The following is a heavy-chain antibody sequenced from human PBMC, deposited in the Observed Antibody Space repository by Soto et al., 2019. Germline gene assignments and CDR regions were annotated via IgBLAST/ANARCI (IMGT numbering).Heavy chain of an antibody. D-gene: IGHD3-10*01. CDR2: IYHSGST. J-gene: IGHJ6*02. V-gene: IGHV4-59*01. Sequence: PSETLSLTCTVSGGSISSYYWSWIRQPPGKGLEWIGYIYHSGSTNYNPSLKSRVTISVDTSKNQFSLKLSSVTAEDTAVYYCARDLGVRGVIIGHDHYPGMDVWGQGTTVTVSS. CDR1: GGSISSYY. CDR3: ARDLGVRGVIIGHDHYPGMDV.